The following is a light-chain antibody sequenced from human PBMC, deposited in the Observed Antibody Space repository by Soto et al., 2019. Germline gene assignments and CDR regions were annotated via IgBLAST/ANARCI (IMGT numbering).Light chain of an antibody. V-gene: IGLV1-44*01. CDR2: TNN. J-gene: IGLJ1*01. Sequence: QSVLTQPPSASGTPGQRVTISCSGSSSNIGSHTVNWYQHLPGTAPKLLIYTNNPRPSGVPDRFSGSKSGTSASLAISGLQAEDEADYYCAAWDDSLNGYVFGTGTKLTVL. CDR3: AAWDDSLNGYV. CDR1: SSNIGSHT.